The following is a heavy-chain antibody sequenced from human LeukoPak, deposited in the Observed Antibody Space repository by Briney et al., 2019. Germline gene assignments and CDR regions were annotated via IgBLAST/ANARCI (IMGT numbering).Heavy chain of an antibody. V-gene: IGHV3-23*01. Sequence: GGSLRLSCVGSGFTLSSYAMSWVRQAPGKGLEWVSAISGSGGSTYYADSVKGRFTISRDNSKNTLYLQMNSLRAEDTVVYYCAKALYYYGSGSYSTIDYWGQGTLVTVSS. CDR2: ISGSGGST. J-gene: IGHJ4*02. CDR1: GFTLSSYA. CDR3: AKALYYYGSGSYSTIDY. D-gene: IGHD3-10*01.